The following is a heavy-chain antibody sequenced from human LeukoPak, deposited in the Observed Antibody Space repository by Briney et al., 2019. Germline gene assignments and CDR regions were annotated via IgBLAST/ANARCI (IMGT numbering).Heavy chain of an antibody. Sequence: GGSLRLSCAASGFTFSSYAMHWVRQAPGKGLEWVANIKQDGSEKYYVDSVKGRFTISRDNAKNSLYLQMNSLRAEDTAVYYCARVRRGRGLDYWGQGTLVTVSS. CDR3: ARVRRGRGLDY. CDR2: IKQDGSEK. CDR1: GFTFSSYA. J-gene: IGHJ4*02. V-gene: IGHV3-7*01.